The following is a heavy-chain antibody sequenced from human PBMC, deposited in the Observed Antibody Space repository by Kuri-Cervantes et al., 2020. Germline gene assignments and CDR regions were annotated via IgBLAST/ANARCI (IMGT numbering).Heavy chain of an antibody. V-gene: IGHV3-74*01. CDR2: INTDGTTT. J-gene: IGHJ4*02. D-gene: IGHD1-26*01. CDR1: GFTFSKYW. Sequence: LSLTCAASGFTFSKYWMYWVRQTPGRGLVWVSLINTDGTTTTYADSVKGRFTISRDNSKNTLYLQMNSLRAEDTAVYYCARTKWERLTYWAYWGQGTLVTVSS. CDR3: ARTKWERLTYWAY.